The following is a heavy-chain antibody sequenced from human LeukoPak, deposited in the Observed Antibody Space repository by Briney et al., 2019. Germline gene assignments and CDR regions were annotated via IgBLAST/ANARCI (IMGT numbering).Heavy chain of an antibody. CDR2: INHSGST. D-gene: IGHD3-22*01. CDR1: GGSFSGYY. Sequence: SETLSLTCAVYGGSFSGYYWSWIRQPPGKGLEWIGEINHSGSTNYNPSLKSRVTISVDTSKNQFSLKLSSVTGADTAVYYCARVRWGTMSQNWGQGTLVTVSS. J-gene: IGHJ4*02. V-gene: IGHV4-34*01. CDR3: ARVRWGTMSQN.